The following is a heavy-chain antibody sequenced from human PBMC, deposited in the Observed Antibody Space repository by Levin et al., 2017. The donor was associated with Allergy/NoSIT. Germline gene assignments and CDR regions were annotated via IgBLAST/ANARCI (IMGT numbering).Heavy chain of an antibody. J-gene: IGHJ3*02. Sequence: GGSLRLSCAASGSTFSSYAMSWVRQAPGKGLEWVSAISGSGGSTYYADSVKGRFTISRDNSKNTLYLQMNSLRAEDTAVYYCATRYSSSWYEDAFDIWGQGTMVTVSS. CDR2: ISGSGGST. CDR3: ATRYSSSWYEDAFDI. CDR1: GSTFSSYA. V-gene: IGHV3-23*01. D-gene: IGHD6-13*01.